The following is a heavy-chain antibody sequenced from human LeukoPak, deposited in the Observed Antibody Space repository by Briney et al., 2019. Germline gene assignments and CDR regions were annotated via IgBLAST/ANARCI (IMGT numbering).Heavy chain of an antibody. V-gene: IGHV4-39*01. CDR1: GGSISSSSYY. CDR3: ARASGYYYYYMDV. J-gene: IGHJ6*03. CDR2: IYYSGRT. Sequence: SETLSLTCTVSGGSISSSSYYWGWIRQPPGKGLEWIGSIYYSGRTYYNPSLKSRVTISVDTSKNQFSLKLSSVTAADTAVYYCARASGYYYYYMDVWGKGTTVTVSS.